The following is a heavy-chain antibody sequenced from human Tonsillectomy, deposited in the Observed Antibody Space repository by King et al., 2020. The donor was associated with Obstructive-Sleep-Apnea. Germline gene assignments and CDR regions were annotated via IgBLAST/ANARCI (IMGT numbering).Heavy chain of an antibody. V-gene: IGHV1-8*01. CDR2: MNPNSGST. CDR3: ARSKGPGAFDI. CDR1: GYTFTSYD. J-gene: IGHJ3*02. Sequence: VQLVQSGAEVKKPGASVKVSCKASGYTFTSYDINWLRQATGRGLEGMAWMNPNSGSTDYAQKFQGRVTMTRSASNSTAYMDLSRLQSEDTAVYYCARSKGPGAFDIWGQGTMVIVSS.